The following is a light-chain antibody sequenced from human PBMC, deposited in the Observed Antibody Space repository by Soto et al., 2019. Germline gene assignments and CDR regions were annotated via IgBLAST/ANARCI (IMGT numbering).Light chain of an antibody. CDR3: QQYGSSLPVT. J-gene: IGKJ4*01. CDR2: GAS. Sequence: EIVLTQSPGTLSLSPGERATLSCRASQSVSSTYLAWYQQKPGQAPRLLIYGASSRATGIPDRFSGSGSGTGFTLTISRLEPEDFAVYYCQQYGSSLPVTFGGGTKVEIK. CDR1: QSVSSTY. V-gene: IGKV3-20*01.